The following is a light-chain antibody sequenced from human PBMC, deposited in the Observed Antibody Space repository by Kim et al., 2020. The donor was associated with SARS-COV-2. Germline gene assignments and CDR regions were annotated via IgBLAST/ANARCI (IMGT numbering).Light chain of an antibody. CDR2: AAS. Sequence: ASVGDRVTITCRASQTISTYLTWYQQKPGKAPKLLIYAASSLQSEVPSRFSGSGSGTYFTLTISSLQPEDFATYYCQHSYTTPVTFGQGTRLEIK. J-gene: IGKJ5*01. CDR3: QHSYTTPVT. CDR1: QTISTY. V-gene: IGKV1-39*01.